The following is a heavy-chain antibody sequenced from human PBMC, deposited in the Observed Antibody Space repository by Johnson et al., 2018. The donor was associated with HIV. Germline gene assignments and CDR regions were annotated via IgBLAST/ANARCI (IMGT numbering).Heavy chain of an antibody. D-gene: IGHD2-21*02. CDR1: GFTFSSYG. CDR3: ARGGVVTAIPHAFEI. J-gene: IGHJ3*02. CDR2: IRYDGSNK. V-gene: IGHV3-30*02. Sequence: QVQLVESGGGLVQPGGSLRLSCAASGFTFSSYGMHWVRQAPGKGLEWVAFIRYDGSNKYYADSVKGRFTISRDNSKNTLYLQMNSLRAEDTAVYYCARGGVVTAIPHAFEIWGQGTMVTVSS.